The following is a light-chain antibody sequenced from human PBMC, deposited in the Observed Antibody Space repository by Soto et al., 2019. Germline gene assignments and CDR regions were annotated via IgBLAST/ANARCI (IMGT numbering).Light chain of an antibody. CDR1: QSISRK. CDR3: QQYNIWPWT. Sequence: EIVMTQSPATLSVSPGERATLSCRASQSISRKLAWYQQKPGQTPRLLIYGAATRATGIPGRFSGSGSGTEFTLTISSLQSEDFAVYYCQQYNIWPWTFGQGTKVEVK. V-gene: IGKV3-15*01. J-gene: IGKJ1*01. CDR2: GAA.